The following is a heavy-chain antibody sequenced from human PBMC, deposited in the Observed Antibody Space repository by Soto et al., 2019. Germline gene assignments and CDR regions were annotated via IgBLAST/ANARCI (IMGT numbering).Heavy chain of an antibody. CDR1: GFTFSSCA. J-gene: IGHJ4*02. D-gene: IGHD4-17*01. CDR2: ITSDGRT. CDR3: AKDYSTVTTDPLSVVLFDY. Sequence: PGGSLRLSCAASGFTFSSCAMSWVRQAPGKWLEWVSIITSDGRTYYADSVKGRFTISRDNSKNTVYLQMNSLRAEDTAVYYCAKDYSTVTTDPLSVVLFDYWGQGALVTVSS. V-gene: IGHV3-23*01.